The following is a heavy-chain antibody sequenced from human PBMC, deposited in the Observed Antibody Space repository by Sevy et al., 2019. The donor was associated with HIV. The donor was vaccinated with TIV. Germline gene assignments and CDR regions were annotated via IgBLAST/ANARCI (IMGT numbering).Heavy chain of an antibody. CDR3: ARRYLLASFDY. J-gene: IGHJ4*02. CDR1: GFTFSDSY. V-gene: IGHV3-11*01. CDR2: LRSSGGTI. Sequence: GGSLRLSCTASGFTFSDSYMSWIRQAPGKGLQWVSYLRSSGGTIYYADSVKGRFTISRNNAKNSLYLQMNSRRAEDTAGYYWARRYLLASFDYWGQGTLVTVSS. D-gene: IGHD2-15*01.